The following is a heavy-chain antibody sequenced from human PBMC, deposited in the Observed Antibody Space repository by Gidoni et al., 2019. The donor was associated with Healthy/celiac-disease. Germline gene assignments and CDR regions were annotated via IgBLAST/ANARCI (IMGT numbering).Heavy chain of an antibody. Sequence: QVTLKESGPVLVKPTETLTLTCTVSGFSLSNARMGVSWIRQPPGKPLEWLAHLFSNDEKSYSTSLKSRLTISKDTSKSQVVLTMTNMDPVDTATYYCARIWFGEEFDPWGQGTLVTVSS. D-gene: IGHD3-10*01. V-gene: IGHV2-26*01. CDR1: GFSLSNARMG. J-gene: IGHJ5*02. CDR3: ARIWFGEEFDP. CDR2: LFSNDEK.